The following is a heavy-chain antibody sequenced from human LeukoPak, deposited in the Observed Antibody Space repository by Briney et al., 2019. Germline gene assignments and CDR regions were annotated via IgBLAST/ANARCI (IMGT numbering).Heavy chain of an antibody. CDR2: INHSGST. V-gene: IGHV4-38-2*01. CDR1: GYSISSGYY. Sequence: KPSETLSLTCAVSGYSISSGYYWGWIRQPPGKGLEWIGEINHSGSTNYNPSLKSRVTISVDTSKNQFSLKLSSVTAADTAVYYCARGRVRWELPGRWYFDYWGQGTLVTVSS. J-gene: IGHJ4*02. CDR3: ARGRVRWELPGRWYFDY. D-gene: IGHD1-26*01.